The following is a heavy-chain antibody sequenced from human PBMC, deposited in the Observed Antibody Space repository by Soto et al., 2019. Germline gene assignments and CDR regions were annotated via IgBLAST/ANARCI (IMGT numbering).Heavy chain of an antibody. V-gene: IGHV1-69*13. Sequence: SVKVSCKASGGTFSSYAISWVRQAPGQGLEWMGGIIPIFGTANYAQKFQGRVTITADESTSTAYMELSNLRSEDTAVYYCARDQTPLRYFDWLLSHYNWFDPWGQGTLVTVSS. CDR3: ARDQTPLRYFDWLLSHYNWFDP. CDR1: GGTFSSYA. CDR2: IIPIFGTA. D-gene: IGHD3-9*01. J-gene: IGHJ5*02.